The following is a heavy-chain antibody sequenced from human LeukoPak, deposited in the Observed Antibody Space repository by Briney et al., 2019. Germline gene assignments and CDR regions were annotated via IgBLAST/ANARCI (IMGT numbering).Heavy chain of an antibody. CDR2: IYYSGST. D-gene: IGHD3-10*01. Sequence: SETLSLTCTVSGGSISIYYWSWIRQPPGKGLEWIGYIYYSGSTNYNPSLKSRVTISVDTSKNQFSLKLSSVTAADTAVYYCARKDHRGAENFFDYWGQGTLVTVSS. V-gene: IGHV4-59*08. CDR1: GGSISIYY. CDR3: ARKDHRGAENFFDY. J-gene: IGHJ4*02.